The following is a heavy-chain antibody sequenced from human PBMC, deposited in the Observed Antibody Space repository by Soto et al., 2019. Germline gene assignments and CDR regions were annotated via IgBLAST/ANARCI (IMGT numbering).Heavy chain of an antibody. J-gene: IGHJ4*02. CDR2: IWYDGGNK. D-gene: IGHD3-16*01. CDR1: GFTFSNYG. Sequence: QVQLVESGGGVVQPGRSLRLSCAASGFTFSNYGMHWVRQAPGKGLEWVSFIWYDGGNKYYAESVKGRFTISRDNSKNTLFLQMNSLRGEDTAVYYWARDGDVNTGFGKDYWGQGTLVTVSS. V-gene: IGHV3-33*01. CDR3: ARDGDVNTGFGKDY.